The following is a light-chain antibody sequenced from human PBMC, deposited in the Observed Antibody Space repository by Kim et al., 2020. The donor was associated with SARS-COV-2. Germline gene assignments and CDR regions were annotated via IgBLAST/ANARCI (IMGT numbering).Light chain of an antibody. CDR2: AAS. V-gene: IGKV1-39*01. CDR1: QSISNN. CDR3: QQSSTIPRT. Sequence: DIQMTQSPSSLSASVGDRVTITCRASQSISNNLNWYQQKPGKVPKNLIYAASSLQSEVPSRFSGSGSGTDFTLTISSLQPEDFATYYCQQSSTIPRTFGQGTKVDIK. J-gene: IGKJ1*01.